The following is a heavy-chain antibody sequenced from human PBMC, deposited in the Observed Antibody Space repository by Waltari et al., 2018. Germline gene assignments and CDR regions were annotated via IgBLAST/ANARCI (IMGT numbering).Heavy chain of an antibody. CDR1: GGSIRTNYT. Sequence: QLQLQESGPGLVKPSETLSLTCTASGGSIRTNYTWGWIRQPPGKGLEWMGHMQYRGSTFYNPSLKSRVTISLDTSKNQFSLRLSSVGAADTAVYFCGRIAFGDDGGYFQHWGQGTLVTVSS. CDR2: MQYRGST. J-gene: IGHJ1*01. D-gene: IGHD4-17*01. CDR3: GRIAFGDDGGYFQH. V-gene: IGHV4-39*01.